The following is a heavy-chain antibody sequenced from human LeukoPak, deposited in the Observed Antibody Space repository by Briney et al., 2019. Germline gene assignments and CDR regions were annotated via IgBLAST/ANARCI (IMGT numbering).Heavy chain of an antibody. D-gene: IGHD3-22*01. J-gene: IGHJ3*02. CDR1: GFTVSSIH. Sequence: GGSLRLSCAASGFTVSSIHMVWVRQDPGKRLEWVSVTYTGGNSYYADSVKGRFIISRDISKNTLYLQMNSPRAEDSALYYCARGGRGSAAVVAPRSFDIWGQGTKVTVSS. CDR2: TYTGGNS. V-gene: IGHV3-53*01. CDR3: ARGGRGSAAVVAPRSFDI.